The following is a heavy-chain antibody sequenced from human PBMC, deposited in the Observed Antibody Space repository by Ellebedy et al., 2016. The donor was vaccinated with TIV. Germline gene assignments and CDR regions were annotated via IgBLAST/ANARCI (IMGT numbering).Heavy chain of an antibody. J-gene: IGHJ4*02. CDR1: GYSFTRHW. CDR3: ARLTATSTWYFDY. CDR2: IHPDDSDT. V-gene: IGHV5-51*01. D-gene: IGHD6-13*01. Sequence: GESLKISCMGSGYSFTRHWIGWVRQMPGKGLEWMGIIHPDDSDTRYSPSFQGQVTISADKSINTAYLQWGSLKASDTAMYYWARLTATSTWYFDYWGQGTLITVSS.